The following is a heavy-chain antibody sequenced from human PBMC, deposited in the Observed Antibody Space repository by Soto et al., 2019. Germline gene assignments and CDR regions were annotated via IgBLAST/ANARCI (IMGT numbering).Heavy chain of an antibody. J-gene: IGHJ3*02. CDR2: IYYSGST. D-gene: IGHD3-10*01. CDR3: AVRGVHAAFDI. Sequence: QVQLQESGPGLVKPSQTLSLTCTVSGGSISSGGYFWSWIRQHTGKGLEWIGYIYYSGSTYYNPSLKSRVTIAVDTSKNQFSLKLSSVTAADTAVYYCAVRGVHAAFDIWGQGTMVTVSS. V-gene: IGHV4-31*03. CDR1: GGSISSGGYF.